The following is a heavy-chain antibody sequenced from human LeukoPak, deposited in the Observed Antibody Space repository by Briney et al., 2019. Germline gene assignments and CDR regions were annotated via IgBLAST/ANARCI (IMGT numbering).Heavy chain of an antibody. CDR2: ISYDGSNK. CDR1: GFTFSSYA. V-gene: IGHV3-30-3*01. D-gene: IGHD6-13*01. Sequence: PGGSLRLSCAVSGFTFSSYAMQWVRQAPGKGLGCVAVISYDGSNKYYADSVKGRFTISRDNSKNTLYLQMNSLRAEDTAVYYCARDSNPNPAAGTDYFDYWGQGTLVTVSS. CDR3: ARDSNPNPAAGTDYFDY. J-gene: IGHJ4*02.